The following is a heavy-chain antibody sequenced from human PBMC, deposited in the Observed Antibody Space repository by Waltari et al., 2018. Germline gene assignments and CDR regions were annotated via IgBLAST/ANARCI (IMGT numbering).Heavy chain of an antibody. V-gene: IGHV3-23*01. CDR1: GSTFTTYA. Sequence: EVQLLESGGDFAQPGGSLRLSCTASGSTFTTYAMSWVRQAPGKGLEWVSSITGNGGNTYYADSVDGRFTISRDNPKNTLYLEMTSLRTEDTADYFCAKDERSSTSQAYSFDVWGQGTMVTVSS. CDR2: ITGNGGNT. CDR3: AKDERSSTSQAYSFDV. D-gene: IGHD5-18*01. J-gene: IGHJ3*01.